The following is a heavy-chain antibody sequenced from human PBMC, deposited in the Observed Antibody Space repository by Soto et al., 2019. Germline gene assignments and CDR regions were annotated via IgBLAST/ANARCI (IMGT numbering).Heavy chain of an antibody. CDR2: INSDGSST. CDR1: GFTFSSYW. Sequence: PGGSLRRSCAASGFTFSSYWVHGVRQAPGKGLVWVSRINSDGSSTSYADSVKGRFTISRDNAKNTLYLQMNSLRAEDTAVYYCASSAQPSSGGYYYYYMDVWGKGTTVTVSS. J-gene: IGHJ6*03. CDR3: ASSAQPSSGGYYYYYMDV. V-gene: IGHV3-74*01.